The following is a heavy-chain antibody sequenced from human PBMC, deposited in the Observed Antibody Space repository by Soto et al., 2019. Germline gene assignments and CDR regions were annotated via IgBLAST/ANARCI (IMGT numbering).Heavy chain of an antibody. CDR1: GGSFSGYY. CDR3: ATANWSHHYFDP. CDR2: INHSGGP. D-gene: IGHD1-1*01. J-gene: IGHJ5*02. Sequence: SETLSLTCAVYGGSFSGYYWSWLRQPPGKGLEWIGEINHSGGPNYNPSLKSRVTISVDTSKNQFSLKMTSVTAADTAVYYCATANWSHHYFDPWGQGTLVTVS. V-gene: IGHV4-34*01.